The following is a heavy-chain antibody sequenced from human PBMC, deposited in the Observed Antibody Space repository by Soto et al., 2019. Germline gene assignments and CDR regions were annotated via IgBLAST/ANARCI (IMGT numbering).Heavy chain of an antibody. Sequence: QVQLVESGGGVVQPWRSLRLSCAASGFTFSSYGMHWVRQAPGKGLEWVAVISYDGSNKYYADSVKGRFTISRDNSKNRLYLQMNSLRAEDTAVYYCAKDHYTVTGNYWYFALWGRGTLVTVSS. CDR1: GFTFSSYG. CDR2: ISYDGSNK. D-gene: IGHD4-17*01. V-gene: IGHV3-30*18. J-gene: IGHJ2*01. CDR3: AKDHYTVTGNYWYFAL.